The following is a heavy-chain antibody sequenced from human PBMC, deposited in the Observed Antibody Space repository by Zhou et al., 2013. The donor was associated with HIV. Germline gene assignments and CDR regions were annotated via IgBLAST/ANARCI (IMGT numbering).Heavy chain of an antibody. V-gene: IGHV1-18*01. Sequence: QVHLVQSGPEVKKPGASVKVSCRASGYNLTTYGVNWVRQAPGHGLEWMGWISAHKGNTNYAQNFQGRVTMTTDASATTAYMDLRSLTSDDTAVYYCARSYFGVVIAGRYYYYYMDVWGTGTTVTVSS. J-gene: IGHJ6*03. CDR1: GYNLTTYG. CDR3: ARSYFGVVIAGRYYYYYMDV. D-gene: IGHD3-3*01. CDR2: ISAHKGNT.